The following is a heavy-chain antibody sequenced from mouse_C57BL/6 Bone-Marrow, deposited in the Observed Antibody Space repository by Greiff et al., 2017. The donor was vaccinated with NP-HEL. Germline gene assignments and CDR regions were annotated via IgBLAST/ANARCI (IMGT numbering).Heavy chain of an antibody. D-gene: IGHD2-5*01. CDR2: IWSGGST. V-gene: IGHV2-2*01. CDR3: ARKADYSNWYFDV. J-gene: IGHJ1*03. Sequence: QVQLKESGPGLVQPSQSLSIPCTVSGFSLTSYVVHWVRQSPGKGLEWLGVIWSGGSTDYIAAFISRLSISKDNSKSKVFFKMNSMQADDTAIYYCARKADYSNWYFDVWGTGTTVTVSS. CDR1: GFSLTSYV.